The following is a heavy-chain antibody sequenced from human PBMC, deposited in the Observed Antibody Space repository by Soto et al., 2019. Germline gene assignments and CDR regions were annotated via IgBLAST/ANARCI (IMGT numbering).Heavy chain of an antibody. V-gene: IGHV3-23*01. D-gene: IGHD3-3*01. CDR2: ISGSGGST. J-gene: IGHJ5*02. Sequence: GGSLRLSCAASGFTFSSYAMSWVRQAPGKGLEWVSAISGSGGSTYYADSVKGRFTISRDNSKNTLYLQMNSLRAEDTAVYYCAKRGRVLRFLEWPRGPNWFDPWGQGTLVTVSS. CDR1: GFTFSSYA. CDR3: AKRGRVLRFLEWPRGPNWFDP.